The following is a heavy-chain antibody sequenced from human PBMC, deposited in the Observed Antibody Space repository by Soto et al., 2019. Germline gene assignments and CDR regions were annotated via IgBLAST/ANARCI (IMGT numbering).Heavy chain of an antibody. D-gene: IGHD4-17*01. J-gene: IGHJ5*02. Sequence: EVQLVQSGAEVRKPGESLKISCKASGYSFSNYWIAWVRQMPGKGLEYMGIIYPSDSQTRYSPSFQGQVAISADRSMSTAYLQWSRLKASDTAIYYCARHGFYGDFSSNYFDPWGQGTLVTVSS. CDR1: GYSFSNYW. V-gene: IGHV5-51*01. CDR3: ARHGFYGDFSSNYFDP. CDR2: IYPSDSQT.